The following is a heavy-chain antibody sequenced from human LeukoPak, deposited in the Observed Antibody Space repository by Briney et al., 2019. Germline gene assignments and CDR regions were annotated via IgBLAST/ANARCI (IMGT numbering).Heavy chain of an antibody. CDR2: ISAYNGNT. J-gene: IGHJ6*03. V-gene: IGHV1-18*01. CDR3: ARGPSSNDFYYYYMDV. CDR1: GYTFTSYG. Sequence: ASVKVSCKASGYTFTSYGISWVRQAPGQGLKWMGWISAYNGNTNYAQKLQGRVTMTTDTSTSTAYMELRSLRSDDTAVYYCARGPSSNDFYYYYMDVWGKGTTVTVSS.